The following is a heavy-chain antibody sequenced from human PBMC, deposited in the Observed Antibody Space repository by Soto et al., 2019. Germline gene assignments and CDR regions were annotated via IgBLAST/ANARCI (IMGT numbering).Heavy chain of an antibody. Sequence: ASVKVSCKPSGYTFTSCCISWGRRAPGQGLEWMGWISAYNGNTNYAQKLQGRVTMTTDTSTSTAYMELRSLRSDDTAVYYCARDYQVGATTHPPDWFDPWGQGTLVTVYS. D-gene: IGHD1-26*01. CDR3: ARDYQVGATTHPPDWFDP. J-gene: IGHJ5*02. CDR2: ISAYNGNT. CDR1: GYTFTSCC. V-gene: IGHV1-18*01.